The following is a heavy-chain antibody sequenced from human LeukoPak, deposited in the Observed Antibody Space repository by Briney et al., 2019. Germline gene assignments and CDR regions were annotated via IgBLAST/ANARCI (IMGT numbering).Heavy chain of an antibody. CDR1: GGSISSNSYY. CDR3: ARDQNDYGDFTFDY. V-gene: IGHV4-61*02. J-gene: IGHJ4*02. CDR2: IYTSGST. Sequence: SETLSLTCAVSGGSISSNSYYWSWIRQPAGKGLEWIGRIYTSGSTNYNPSLKSRVTISVDTSKNQFSLKLSSVTAADTAVYYCARDQNDYGDFTFDYWGQGTLVTVSS. D-gene: IGHD4-17*01.